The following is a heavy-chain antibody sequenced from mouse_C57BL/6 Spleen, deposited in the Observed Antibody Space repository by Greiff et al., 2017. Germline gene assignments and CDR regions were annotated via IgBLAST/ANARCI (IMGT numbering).Heavy chain of an antibody. D-gene: IGHD2-4*01. Sequence: QVQLQQSGPELVKPGASVKISCKASGYAFSSSWMNWVKQRPGKGLEWIGRIYPGDGDTNYNGKFKGKATLTADKSSSTAYMQLSSLTSEDSAVYFCANEGYDYDGNYYAMDYWGQGTSVTVSS. J-gene: IGHJ4*01. CDR3: ANEGYDYDGNYYAMDY. CDR1: GYAFSSSW. CDR2: IYPGDGDT. V-gene: IGHV1-82*01.